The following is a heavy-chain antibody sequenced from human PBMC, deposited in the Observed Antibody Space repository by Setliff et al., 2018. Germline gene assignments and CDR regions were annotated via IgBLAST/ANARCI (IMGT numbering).Heavy chain of an antibody. CDR2: MYYSGTA. Sequence: PSETLSLTCTVSGGSVRGYYWSWIRQPPGKGLEWIGYMYYSGTANYSPSLRSRLTISVDTSKNQFSLQLSSVTAADTAVYYCARGGTFRYFDYWGQGTPVTVSS. V-gene: IGHV4-59*02. CDR3: ARGGTFRYFDY. CDR1: GGSVRGYY. D-gene: IGHD5-12*01. J-gene: IGHJ4*02.